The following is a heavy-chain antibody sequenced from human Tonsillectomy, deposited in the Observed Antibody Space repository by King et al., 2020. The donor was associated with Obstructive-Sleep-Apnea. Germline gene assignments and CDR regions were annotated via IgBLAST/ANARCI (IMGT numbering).Heavy chain of an antibody. CDR3: AKSTVPHYYFYGMDV. Sequence: VQLVESGGVVVQPGGSLRLSCAASGFTFDDYTMHWVRQAPGKGLEWVSLISWDGGSTYYADSVQGRFTISRDNSKNSLYLQMNSLRTEDPALYYCAKSTVPHYYFYGMDVWGQGTTVTVSS. CDR2: ISWDGGST. V-gene: IGHV3-43*01. CDR1: GFTFDDYT. D-gene: IGHD4-17*01. J-gene: IGHJ6*02.